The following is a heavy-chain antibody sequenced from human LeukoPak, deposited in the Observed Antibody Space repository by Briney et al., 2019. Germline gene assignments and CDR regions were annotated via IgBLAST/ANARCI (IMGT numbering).Heavy chain of an antibody. CDR1: RGSITSTNW. CDR2: ISLSGLT. J-gene: IGHJ4*02. D-gene: IGHD2-8*01. Sequence: PSETLSLTCGVPRGSITSTNWWSWVRQPPGQGLEWIGEISLSGLTNYNPSLKSRVTMALDKSKNHLSLNLTSVTAADTAVYYCSRENGAFSPFGCWGQGTLVTVPS. V-gene: IGHV4-4*02. CDR3: SRENGAFSPFGC.